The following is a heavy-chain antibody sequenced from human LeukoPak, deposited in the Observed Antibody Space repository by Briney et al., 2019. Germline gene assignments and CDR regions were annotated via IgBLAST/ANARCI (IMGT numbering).Heavy chain of an antibody. D-gene: IGHD3-10*01. V-gene: IGHV4-30-2*02. CDR3: ARQDSSYYGSGSYYYYGMDV. Sequence: SETLSLTCAVSGGSISSGDYSWNWIRQAAGKGLEWIGYMYHSGSTSYNPSLRRRVTISVDTSKNQFSLKLSSVTAADTAVYYCARQDSSYYGSGSYYYYGMDVWGQGTTVTVSS. CDR2: MYHSGST. CDR1: GGSISSGDYS. J-gene: IGHJ6*02.